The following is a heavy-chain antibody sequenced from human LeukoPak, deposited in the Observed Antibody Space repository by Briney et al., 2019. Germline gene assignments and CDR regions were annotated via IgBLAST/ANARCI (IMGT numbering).Heavy chain of an antibody. D-gene: IGHD2-15*01. CDR1: GFTFSSYA. CDR3: ARGGPHAFDI. V-gene: IGHV3-64*01. Sequence: GGCLRLSCAASGFTFSSYAMHWVRQAPGKGLEYVSAISSNGGSTYYANSVKGRFTISRDNSKNTLYLQMGSLRAEDMAVYYCARGGPHAFDIWGQGTMVTVSS. J-gene: IGHJ3*02. CDR2: ISSNGGST.